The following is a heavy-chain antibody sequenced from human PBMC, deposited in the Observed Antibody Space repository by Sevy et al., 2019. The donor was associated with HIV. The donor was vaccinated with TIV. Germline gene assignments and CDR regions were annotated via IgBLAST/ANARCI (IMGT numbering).Heavy chain of an antibody. Sequence: GGSLRLSCTASGFXFSNXVMAXXRQAPXXXLEXXXXVXXSXFXXYXAESVKGRFTISRDNSKNTLYLQMNSLRAEDTAIYYCAKXHSRMXPGNGXLDYWGRGTLVTVSS. CDR2: VXXSXFXX. J-gene: IGHJ4*01. V-gene: IGHV3-23*01. CDR1: GFXFSNXV. CDR3: AKXHSRMXPGNGXLDY. D-gene: IGHD4-4*01.